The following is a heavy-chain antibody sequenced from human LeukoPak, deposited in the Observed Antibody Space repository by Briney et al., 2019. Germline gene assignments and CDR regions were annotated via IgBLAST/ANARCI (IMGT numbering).Heavy chain of an antibody. J-gene: IGHJ6*02. CDR1: GGTFSSYA. V-gene: IGHV1-8*02. CDR3: ARGRSSGWTGGYYYYYYGMDV. CDR2: MNPNSGNT. D-gene: IGHD6-19*01. Sequence: GSVKVSCKASGGTFSSYAISWVRQATGQGLEWMGWMNPNSGNTGYAQKFQGRVTMTRNTSISTAYMELSSLRSEDTAVYYCARGRSSGWTGGYYYYYYGMDVWGQGTTVTVSS.